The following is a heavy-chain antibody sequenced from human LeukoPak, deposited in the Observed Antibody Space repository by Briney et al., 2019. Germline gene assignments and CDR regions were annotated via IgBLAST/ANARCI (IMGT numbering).Heavy chain of an antibody. CDR3: ARAGIVVVPAARVYYYYGMDV. V-gene: IGHV4-34*01. J-gene: IGHJ6*02. Sequence: SETLSLTCAVHGGSFSGYYWSWIRQPPGKGLEWIGEINHSGSTNYNPSLKSRVTISVDTSKNQFSLKLSSVTAADTAVYYCARAGIVVVPAARVYYYYGMDVWGQGTTVTVSS. CDR2: INHSGST. D-gene: IGHD2-2*01. CDR1: GGSFSGYY.